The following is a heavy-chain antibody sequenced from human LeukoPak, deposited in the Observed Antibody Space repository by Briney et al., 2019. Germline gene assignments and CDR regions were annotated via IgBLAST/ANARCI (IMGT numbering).Heavy chain of an antibody. CDR1: GGSISSGDYY. CDR3: AREDPSSTSLDY. D-gene: IGHD2-2*01. CDR2: IYYSGST. Sequence: PSQTLSLTCTVSGGSISSGDYYWSWIRQPPGKGLEWIGYIYYSGSTYYNPSLRSRVTISVDTSKNQFSLKLSSVTAADTAVYYCAREDPSSTSLDYWGQGTLVTVSS. J-gene: IGHJ4*02. V-gene: IGHV4-30-4*01.